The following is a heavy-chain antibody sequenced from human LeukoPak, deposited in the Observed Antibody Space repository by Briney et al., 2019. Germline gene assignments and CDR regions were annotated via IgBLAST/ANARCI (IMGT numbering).Heavy chain of an antibody. CDR1: GFTFDDYA. Sequence: PGGSLRLSCAASGFTFDDYAMHWVRQAPGKGLEWVSGISWNSGSIGYADSVKGRFTISRDNAKNSLYLQMHSLRAEDTAMYYCARRAATERGHSYGLDYWGQGTLVTVSS. J-gene: IGHJ4*02. CDR3: ARRAATERGHSYGLDY. V-gene: IGHV3-9*01. CDR2: ISWNSGSI. D-gene: IGHD5-18*01.